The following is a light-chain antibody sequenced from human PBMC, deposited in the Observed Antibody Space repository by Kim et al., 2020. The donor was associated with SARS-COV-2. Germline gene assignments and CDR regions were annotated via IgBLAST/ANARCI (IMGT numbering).Light chain of an antibody. Sequence: ASVGDSVTITCRTSQTISNYLNWYQQKPGKAPKLLIFTASSLQSGGPSRFSGRASGTDFALTITSLQPEDFATYYCQQSYVTPRTFGQGTKVDIK. J-gene: IGKJ1*01. CDR3: QQSYVTPRT. CDR1: QTISNY. V-gene: IGKV1-39*01. CDR2: TAS.